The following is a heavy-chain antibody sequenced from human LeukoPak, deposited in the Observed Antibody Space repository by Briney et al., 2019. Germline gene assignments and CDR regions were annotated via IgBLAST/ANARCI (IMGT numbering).Heavy chain of an antibody. Sequence: GESLRLSCAASGFSVSSNYMSWVRQAPGKGLEWAAIIYSGGNTYYADSVKGRFTISRDNSKNTLYLQMNSLRAEDTAVYYCARGFPYCGSTNCHYFDYWGQGTLVIVSS. J-gene: IGHJ4*02. D-gene: IGHD2-2*01. CDR1: GFSVSSNY. CDR3: ARGFPYCGSTNCHYFDY. V-gene: IGHV3-66*01. CDR2: IYSGGNT.